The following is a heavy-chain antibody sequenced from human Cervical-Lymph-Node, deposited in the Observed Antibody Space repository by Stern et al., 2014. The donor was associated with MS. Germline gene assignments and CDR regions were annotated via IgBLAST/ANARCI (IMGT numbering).Heavy chain of an antibody. CDR2: IDPSDSYT. J-gene: IGHJ3*02. Sequence: EVQLVQSGAEVKKPGESLRISCKASGYSFTSHWIPWVRQMPGKGLEWMGRIDPSDSYTIQSPSFQGNVTIAADKSSNTAYLQWSSLKASDSAIYYCARPHGYTSGWYFEDSFDIWGQGTMVTVSS. V-gene: IGHV5-10-1*01. CDR1: GYSFTSHW. CDR3: ARPHGYTSGWYFEDSFDI. D-gene: IGHD6-13*01.